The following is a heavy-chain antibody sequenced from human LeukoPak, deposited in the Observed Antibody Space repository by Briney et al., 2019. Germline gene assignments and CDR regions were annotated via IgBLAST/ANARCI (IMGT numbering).Heavy chain of an antibody. Sequence: GGSLRLSCAASGFTFSSYGMHWVRQAPGKGLEWVAVISYDGSNKYYADSVKGRFTISRDNSKNTLYLQMNSLRAEDTAVCYCAKVDSSGWYAFDYWGQGTLVTVSS. D-gene: IGHD6-19*01. V-gene: IGHV3-30*18. CDR2: ISYDGSNK. CDR1: GFTFSSYG. CDR3: AKVDSSGWYAFDY. J-gene: IGHJ4*02.